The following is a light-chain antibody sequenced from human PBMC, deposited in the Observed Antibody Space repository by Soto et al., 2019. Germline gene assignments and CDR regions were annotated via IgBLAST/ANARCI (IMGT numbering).Light chain of an antibody. V-gene: IGKV3-20*01. CDR2: DAS. CDR1: QSVSSSY. CDR3: QQYGSSTWT. Sequence: EIVLTQSPGTLSLSPGERATLSCRASQSVSSSYLAWYQQKPGQAPRLLIYDASSRATGIPDRFSGSGSGTDFTLTISRLEPEDFAVYYCQQYGSSTWTFGHGTKVEIK. J-gene: IGKJ1*01.